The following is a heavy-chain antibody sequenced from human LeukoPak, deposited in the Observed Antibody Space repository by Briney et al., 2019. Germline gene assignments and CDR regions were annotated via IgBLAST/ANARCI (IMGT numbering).Heavy chain of an antibody. CDR1: GFTFSDYY. CDR2: IGRRGRTI. D-gene: IGHD6-19*01. CDR3: ARDGKAVAVAFDI. J-gene: IGHJ3*02. Sequence: LRLSCAGSGFTFSDYYMSWIRQAPGKGLEWVAYIGRRGRTIYYADCVKGRFTISRDNAKSSLYLQMNSLKAEDTAVYYCARDGKAVAVAFDIWVQGTMVTVSS. V-gene: IGHV3-11*04.